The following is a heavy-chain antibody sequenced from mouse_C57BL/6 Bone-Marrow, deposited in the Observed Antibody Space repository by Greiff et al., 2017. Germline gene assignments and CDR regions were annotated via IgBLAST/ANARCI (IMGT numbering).Heavy chain of an antibody. J-gene: IGHJ1*03. CDR3: ARGWDDNFDV. Sequence: VQLQQPGAELVKPGASVTMSCKASGYTFTSYWITWLKQRPWQGLEWIGDIYPGSGSTNYNEKFKSKATLTVDTSSSTAYMQLSSLKSEDSAVYYCARGWDDNFDVWGTGTTVTVSS. CDR2: IYPGSGST. CDR1: GYTFTSYW. V-gene: IGHV1-55*01. D-gene: IGHD4-1*01.